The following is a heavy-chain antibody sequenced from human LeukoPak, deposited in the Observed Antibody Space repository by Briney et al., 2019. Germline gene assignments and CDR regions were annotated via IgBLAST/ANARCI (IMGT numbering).Heavy chain of an antibody. D-gene: IGHD6-13*01. CDR1: GYSLSSGYY. J-gene: IGHJ4*02. CDR3: ARGPPRAAAGTKENFDY. CDR2: IYHSGST. Sequence: SETLSLTCAVSGYSLSSGYYWGWIRPPPGKGLEWIGSIYHSGSTYYNPSLKRRVTISVDTSKNQFSLKLSSVTAADTAVYYCARGPPRAAAGTKENFDYWGQGTLVTVSS. V-gene: IGHV4-38-2*01.